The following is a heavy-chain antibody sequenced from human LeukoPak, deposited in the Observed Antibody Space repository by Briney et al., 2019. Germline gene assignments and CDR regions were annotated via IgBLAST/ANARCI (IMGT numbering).Heavy chain of an antibody. Sequence: GGSLRLSCTASGFTFSSYAMSWVRQAPGKGLEWVSGISASGGSTYYADSVKGRFTISRDNSRNTLYLQMNSLRAEDTAVYYCAREVRGSGSYYKDYWGQGTLVTVSS. CDR3: AREVRGSGSYYKDY. J-gene: IGHJ4*02. D-gene: IGHD3-10*01. CDR2: ISASGGST. CDR1: GFTFSSYA. V-gene: IGHV3-23*01.